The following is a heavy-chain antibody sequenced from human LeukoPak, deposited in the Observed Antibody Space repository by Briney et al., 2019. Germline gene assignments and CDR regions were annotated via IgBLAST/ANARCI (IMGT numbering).Heavy chain of an antibody. CDR1: GGSISSYY. CDR3: ARDRYYDSSSYHYPLSV. Sequence: PSETLSLTCTVSGGSISSYYWSWIRQPPGKGLEWIGYIHYTGSTNYNPSLKSRATISVDTAKNQFSLKVSSVTAADTAVYYCARDRYYDSSSYHYPLSVWGQGTLVTVSS. D-gene: IGHD3-22*01. V-gene: IGHV4-59*01. J-gene: IGHJ4*02. CDR2: IHYTGST.